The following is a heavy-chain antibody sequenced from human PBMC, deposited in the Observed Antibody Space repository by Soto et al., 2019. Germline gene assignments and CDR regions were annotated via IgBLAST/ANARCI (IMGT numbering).Heavy chain of an antibody. D-gene: IGHD2-15*01. Sequence: QVQLVQSGAEVKKPGSSVKVSCRASGDSFSSYAFSWVRQAPGQGLEWMGRIIPILGMPHYAQEFQGRVTITADKSTNTVYLGLGSLISEDTALYYCARDRDVTVLAALSFWGQGTLVTVSS. CDR2: IIPILGMP. V-gene: IGHV1-69*04. CDR1: GDSFSSYA. J-gene: IGHJ4*02. CDR3: ARDRDVTVLAALSF.